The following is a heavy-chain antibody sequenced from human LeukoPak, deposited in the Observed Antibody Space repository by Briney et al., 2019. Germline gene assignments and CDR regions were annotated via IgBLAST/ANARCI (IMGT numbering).Heavy chain of an antibody. CDR2: ISYDGSNK. V-gene: IGHV3-30*04. J-gene: IGHJ5*02. CDR1: GFTFSRYA. D-gene: IGHD2-15*01. Sequence: GRSLRLSCAASGFTFSRYAMHWVRQAPGKGLEWVAVISYDGSNKYYADSVKGRFTISRDNSKNTLYLQMNSLRAEDTAVYCCARVNSDGWFDPWGQGTLVTVSS. CDR3: ARVNSDGWFDP.